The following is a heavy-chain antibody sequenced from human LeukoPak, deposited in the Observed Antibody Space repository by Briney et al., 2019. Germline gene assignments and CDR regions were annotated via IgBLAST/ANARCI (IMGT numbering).Heavy chain of an antibody. CDR2: IYPGASDT. D-gene: IGHD6-6*01. V-gene: IGHV5-51*01. CDR3: ARGYSSASGFYGMDV. Sequence: GESLKISCKGSGYTFTSYLIGWVRQMPGKGLEWMGIIYPGASDTRYSPSFQGQVTMSADRSTSTAYLQWSSLKASDTATYYCARGYSSASGFYGMDVWGQGTTVTVSS. CDR1: GYTFTSYL. J-gene: IGHJ6*02.